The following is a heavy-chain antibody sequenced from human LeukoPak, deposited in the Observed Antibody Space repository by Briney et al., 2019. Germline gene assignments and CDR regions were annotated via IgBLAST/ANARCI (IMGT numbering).Heavy chain of an antibody. CDR1: GFTFSSYG. J-gene: IGHJ4*02. CDR3: AKDNYDYGDYDGGDY. CDR2: IRYDGSNK. D-gene: IGHD4-17*01. V-gene: IGHV3-30*02. Sequence: GGSLRLSCVASGFTFSSYGMHWVRQPPGKGLEWVAFIRYDGSNKYYADSVKGRFTISRDNSRDTLHLQMNSLRAEDTAVYYCAKDNYDYGDYDGGDYWGQGTLVSVSS.